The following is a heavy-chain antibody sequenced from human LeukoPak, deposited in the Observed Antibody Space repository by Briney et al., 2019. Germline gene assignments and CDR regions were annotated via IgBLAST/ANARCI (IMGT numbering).Heavy chain of an antibody. V-gene: IGHV3-74*01. D-gene: IGHD3-3*01. CDR1: GFTFSSYW. CDR3: ARGGRYYDFWSGPSYFDY. Sequence: GGSLRLSCAASGFTFSSYWMHWLRQAPGKGLVWVSRINSDGSSTSYADSVKGRFTISRDNAKNTLYLQMNSLRAEDTAVYYCARGGRYYDFWSGPSYFDYWGQGTLVTVSS. CDR2: INSDGSST. J-gene: IGHJ4*02.